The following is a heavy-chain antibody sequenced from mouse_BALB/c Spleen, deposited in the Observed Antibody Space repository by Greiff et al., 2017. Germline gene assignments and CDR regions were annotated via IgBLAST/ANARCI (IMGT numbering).Heavy chain of an antibody. CDR1: GFSLTSYG. Sequence: VQVVESGPGLVQPSQSLSITCTVSGFSLTSYGVHWVRQSPGKGLEWLGVIWSGGSTDYNAAFISRLSISKDNSKSQVFFKMNSLQANDTAIYYCARILTTTYAMDYWGQGTSVTVSS. CDR3: ARILTTTYAMDY. J-gene: IGHJ4*01. V-gene: IGHV2-2*02. D-gene: IGHD2-12*01. CDR2: IWSGGST.